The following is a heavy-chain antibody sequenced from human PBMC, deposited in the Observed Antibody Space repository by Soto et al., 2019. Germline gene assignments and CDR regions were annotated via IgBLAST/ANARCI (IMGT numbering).Heavy chain of an antibody. CDR1: GGSFSVYY. D-gene: IGHD3-3*01. V-gene: IGHV4-34*01. CDR2: INHSGST. Sequence: SETLSLTCAVYGGSFSVYYWSWIRHPPGKGLEWIGEINHSGSTNYNPSLKSRVTISVDTSKNQFSLKLSSVTAADTAVYYCARARITIFGVVITGEGYYYGMDVWGQGTTVTV. J-gene: IGHJ6*02. CDR3: ARARITIFGVVITGEGYYYGMDV.